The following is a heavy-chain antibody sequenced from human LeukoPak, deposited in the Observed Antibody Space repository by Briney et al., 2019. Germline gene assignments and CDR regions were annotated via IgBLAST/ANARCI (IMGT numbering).Heavy chain of an antibody. J-gene: IGHJ4*02. CDR2: ISSSSSTI. CDR1: GFTFSSYS. Sequence: GGSLRLSCAASGFTFSSYSMNWVRQAQGKGLEWVSYISSSSSTIYYADSVKGRFTISRDNAKNSLYLQMNSLRAEDTAVYYCARDLVTMVRGAYGDYWGQGTLVTVSS. D-gene: IGHD3-10*01. CDR3: ARDLVTMVRGAYGDY. V-gene: IGHV3-48*01.